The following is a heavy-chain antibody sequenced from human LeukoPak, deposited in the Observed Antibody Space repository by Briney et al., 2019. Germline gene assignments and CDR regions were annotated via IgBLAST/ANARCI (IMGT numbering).Heavy chain of an antibody. Sequence: GGSLRLSCAVSGFTFSSYGMHWVRQAPGKGLEWVAFIRYDGSYKYCADSVKGRFTISRDNSKNTLYLQMNSLRAEDTAVYYCATEGGSYYVHTFDYWGQGTLVTVSS. D-gene: IGHD1-26*01. J-gene: IGHJ4*02. CDR2: IRYDGSYK. CDR1: GFTFSSYG. V-gene: IGHV3-30*02. CDR3: ATEGGSYYVHTFDY.